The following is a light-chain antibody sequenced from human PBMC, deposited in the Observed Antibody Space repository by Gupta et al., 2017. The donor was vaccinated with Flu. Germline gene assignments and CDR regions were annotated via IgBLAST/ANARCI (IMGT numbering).Light chain of an antibody. J-gene: IGKJ2*03. CDR2: DAS. CDR3: QQRRNWPNS. V-gene: IGKV3-11*01. CDR1: QSVSSY. Sequence: EIVLTQSPATLSLSPGERATLSCRASQSVSSYLAWYQHKPGQSPRLLIYDASNRATGVPARFSGSGSGTDFTLTISSLDPEDFAVYYCQQRRNWPNSFGQGTKLEI.